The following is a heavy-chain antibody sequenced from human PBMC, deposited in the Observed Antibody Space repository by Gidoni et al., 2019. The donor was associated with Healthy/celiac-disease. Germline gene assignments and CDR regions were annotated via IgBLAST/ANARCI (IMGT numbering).Heavy chain of an antibody. Sequence: QVQLQQWGAGLLKPSETLSLTCAVYGGSFSGYYWSWIRQPPGKGLEWIGEINHCGSTNYNPSLKSRVTISVDTSKNQFSLKLSSVTAADTAVYYCAREGGILYYFDYWGQGTLVTVSS. CDR1: GGSFSGYY. J-gene: IGHJ4*02. CDR2: INHCGST. CDR3: AREGGILYYFDY. D-gene: IGHD3-16*01. V-gene: IGHV4-34*01.